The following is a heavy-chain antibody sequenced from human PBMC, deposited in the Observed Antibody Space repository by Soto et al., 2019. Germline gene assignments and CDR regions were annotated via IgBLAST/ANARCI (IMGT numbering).Heavy chain of an antibody. J-gene: IGHJ4*02. CDR2: IWYDGSNK. Sequence: QVQLVESGGGVVQPGRSLRLSCAASGFTFSSYGMHWVRQAPGKGLEWVAVIWYDGSNKYYADSVKGRFTISRDNSKNTLYLQMNSLRAEDTAVYYCARDKVGMVDYWGQGTLVTVSS. V-gene: IGHV3-33*01. D-gene: IGHD1-26*01. CDR1: GFTFSSYG. CDR3: ARDKVGMVDY.